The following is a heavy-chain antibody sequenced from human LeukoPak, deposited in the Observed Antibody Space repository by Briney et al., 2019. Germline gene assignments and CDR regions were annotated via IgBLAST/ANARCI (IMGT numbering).Heavy chain of an antibody. CDR1: GGTFSSFA. V-gene: IGHV1-69*05. Sequence: SVKVSCKASGGTFSSFAFSWVRQAPGRGLEWMGGIIPLSGTANYAQRFQGRVTITMDESTTTAYMDLTSLRSEDTAVYYCARGLTTGTTILWFDSWGQGTLVTVSS. CDR3: ARGLTTGTTILWFDS. D-gene: IGHD1-1*01. CDR2: IIPLSGTA. J-gene: IGHJ5*01.